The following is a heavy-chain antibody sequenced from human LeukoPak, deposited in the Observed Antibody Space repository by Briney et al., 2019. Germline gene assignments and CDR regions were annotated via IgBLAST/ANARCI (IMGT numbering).Heavy chain of an antibody. CDR1: GFTFRSYA. D-gene: IGHD3-10*01. CDR2: ISSSGDST. Sequence: GGSLRLSCSASGFTFRSYAMLWVRQAPGKGVEYVSAISSSGDSTYYADSLKGRFTISRDNSKNTLYLQMRSLRPEDTAVYYCVKGIRQYAYGTFDYWGQGTLVTVSS. V-gene: IGHV3-64D*09. J-gene: IGHJ4*02. CDR3: VKGIRQYAYGTFDY.